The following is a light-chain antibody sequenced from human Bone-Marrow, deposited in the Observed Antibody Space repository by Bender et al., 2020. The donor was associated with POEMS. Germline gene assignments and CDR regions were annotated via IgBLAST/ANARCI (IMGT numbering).Light chain of an antibody. CDR1: SSNIGAHA. V-gene: IGLV1-44*01. CDR2: SSH. Sequence: QSVLTQPPSASGTPGQRVTISCSGGSSNIGAHAVNWYQHLPGTAPKLLIYSSHPRPSEVPDRCSGSRSGTSASLAISGLQSEDEADYYCAVWNDSLNGWVFGGGTRLTVL. CDR3: AVWNDSLNGWV. J-gene: IGLJ3*02.